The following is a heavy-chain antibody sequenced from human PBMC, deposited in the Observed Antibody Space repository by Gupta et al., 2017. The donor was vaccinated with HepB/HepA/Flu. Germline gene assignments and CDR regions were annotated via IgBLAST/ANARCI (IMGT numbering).Heavy chain of an antibody. CDR1: GGSFSGYY. CDR3: ARETPVVPATIYYFYYYIDV. D-gene: IGHD2-2*01. J-gene: IGHJ6*03. V-gene: IGHV4-34*01. Sequence: QVQLQQWGAGLLKPSETLSLTCAVYGGSFSGYYWSWIRQPPGKGLEWIGEINHSGSTNYNPSLKSRVTISVDTSNNQFSLKLSSVTAADTAVYYCARETPVVPATIYYFYYYIDVWGKGTTVTVSS. CDR2: INHSGST.